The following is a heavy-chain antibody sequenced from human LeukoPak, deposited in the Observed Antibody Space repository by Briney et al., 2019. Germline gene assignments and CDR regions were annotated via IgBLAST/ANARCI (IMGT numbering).Heavy chain of an antibody. Sequence: GGSLRLSCAASGFALSDYYMSWIRQSPGNGLEWVSYISTSGSTIYYADSVKGRFTVSRDNAKNSLFLQMNSLRAEDTAVYYCARVVSENSGYQGYWGQGTLVTVSS. J-gene: IGHJ4*02. CDR3: ARVVSENSGYQGY. D-gene: IGHD3-22*01. V-gene: IGHV3-11*04. CDR2: ISTSGSTI. CDR1: GFALSDYY.